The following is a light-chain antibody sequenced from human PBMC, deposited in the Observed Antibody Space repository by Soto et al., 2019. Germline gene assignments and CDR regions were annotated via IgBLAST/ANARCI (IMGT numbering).Light chain of an antibody. CDR2: VAS. V-gene: IGKV3-15*01. J-gene: IGKJ5*01. CDR3: QQYDNCPPIT. CDR1: QSINND. Sequence: LMTQSPATLSVSPGERATLSCRASQSINNDLAWYQHKPGQAPKLLIYVASTTAIGVPARFSGSGSGTEFTLTIDSLQSDDFAVYYCQQYDNCPPITFGQGTRLEIK.